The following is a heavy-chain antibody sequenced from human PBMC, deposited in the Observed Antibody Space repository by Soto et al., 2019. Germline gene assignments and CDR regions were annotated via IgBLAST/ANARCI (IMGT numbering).Heavy chain of an antibody. D-gene: IGHD5-18*01. V-gene: IGHV3-23*05. CDR3: AKGGYNYGFLFDC. J-gene: IGHJ4*02. CDR1: GFTFSTYA. Sequence: EVQLLESGGSLVQPGGSLRLSCAASGFTFSTYAMSWVRQAPGKGLEWVSTIDNSGGITYYADSVKGRFTISRDNSKNTLYLQMNSLRAEDTAVYYCAKGGYNYGFLFDCWGQGTLVTVSS. CDR2: IDNSGGIT.